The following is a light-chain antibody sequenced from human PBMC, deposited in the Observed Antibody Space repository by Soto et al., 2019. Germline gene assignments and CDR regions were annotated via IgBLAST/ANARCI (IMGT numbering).Light chain of an antibody. Sequence: EIVMTQSPATLSVSPGERATLSCRASQSVSSNLAWYQQKPGQAPRLLNYDASKRATGITARFSGSGSGTDFTLTTSSLEPEDFAVYYCQQRSNWPPGPTFGGGTKVDI. V-gene: IGKV3-11*01. CDR1: QSVSSN. J-gene: IGKJ4*01. CDR3: QQRSNWPPGPT. CDR2: DAS.